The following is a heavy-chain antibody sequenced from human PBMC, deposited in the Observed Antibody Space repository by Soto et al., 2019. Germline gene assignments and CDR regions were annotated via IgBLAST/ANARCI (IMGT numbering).Heavy chain of an antibody. V-gene: IGHV3-23*01. Sequence: GGSLRLSCAASGFTFSSYAMSWVRQAPGKGLEWVSGITGGGDTTWYADSVKGRFTISRDNFENTLYLQMNSLRAEDTAVYYCAKDYFGGSVMFEYWGQGILVTVSS. D-gene: IGHD3-3*01. J-gene: IGHJ4*02. CDR3: AKDYFGGSVMFEY. CDR1: GFTFSSYA. CDR2: ITGGGDTT.